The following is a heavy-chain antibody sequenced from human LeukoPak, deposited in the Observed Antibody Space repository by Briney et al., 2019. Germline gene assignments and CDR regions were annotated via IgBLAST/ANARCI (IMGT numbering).Heavy chain of an antibody. D-gene: IGHD3-16*02. CDR2: IFSNDEK. V-gene: IGHV2-26*01. Sequence: ESGPVLVKPTETLTLTCTVSGFSGFSLNTARMGVSWIRQPPGKALEWLAHIFSNDEKSYRTSLKSRLTISKDPSKSQVVLTMTSMDPVDTATYYCARTDYVYVWGSYHPLDQWGQGTLVTVSS. CDR3: ARTDYVYVWGSYHPLDQ. J-gene: IGHJ4*02. CDR1: GFSLNTARMG.